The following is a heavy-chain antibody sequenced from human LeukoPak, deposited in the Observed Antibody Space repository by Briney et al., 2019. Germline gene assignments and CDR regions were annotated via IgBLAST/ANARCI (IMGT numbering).Heavy chain of an antibody. Sequence: PSQTLSLTRTVSGGSISSGDYYWSWIRQPPGKGLEWIGYIYYSGSTYYNPSLKSRVTISVDTSKNQFSLKLSSVTAADTAVYYCARRGVTMVRGVITYYFDYWGQGTLVTVSS. D-gene: IGHD3-10*01. CDR3: ARRGVTMVRGVITYYFDY. J-gene: IGHJ4*02. CDR1: GGSISSGDYY. V-gene: IGHV4-30-4*01. CDR2: IYYSGST.